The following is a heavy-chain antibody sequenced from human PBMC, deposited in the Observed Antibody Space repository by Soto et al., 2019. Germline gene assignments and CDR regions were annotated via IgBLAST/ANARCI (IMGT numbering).Heavy chain of an antibody. Sequence: GGSLRLSCSTSGFTFTKSAMHWVRQAPGKGLEYVSGSSVNGEKTYYADSVKGRVIISRDSSKNTLYLQMSSLRVDDTAVYYCARQAGGGRFYYGMDVWGQGTTVTVSS. D-gene: IGHD2-15*01. CDR2: SSVNGEKT. CDR3: ARQAGGGRFYYGMDV. J-gene: IGHJ6*02. CDR1: GFTFTKSA. V-gene: IGHV3-64*04.